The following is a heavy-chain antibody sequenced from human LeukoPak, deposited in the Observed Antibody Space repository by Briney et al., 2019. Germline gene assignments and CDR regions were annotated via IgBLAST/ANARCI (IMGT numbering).Heavy chain of an antibody. CDR3: ARDLRGPPGGLFDY. D-gene: IGHD3-16*01. CDR2: IYHSGST. CDR1: GGSISSGGYS. V-gene: IGHV4-30-2*01. J-gene: IGHJ4*02. Sequence: SETLSLTCTVSGGSISSGGYSWSWIRQPPGKGLEWIGYIYHSGSTYYNPSLKSRVTISVDTSKNQFSLKLSSVTAADTAVYYCARDLRGPPGGLFDYWGQGTLVTVSS.